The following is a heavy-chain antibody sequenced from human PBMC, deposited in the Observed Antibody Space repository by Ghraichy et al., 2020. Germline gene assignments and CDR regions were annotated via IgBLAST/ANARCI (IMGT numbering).Heavy chain of an antibody. CDR3: SRVGVVVPAAMGGGYGMDV. Sequence: SVKVSCKASGYTFRIYSITWVRQAPGQGLEWMGRIFPDLGITNYAQKFQDRITITADKSTNTAYMELNSLTSEDTAVYYCSRVGVVVPAAMGGGYGMDVWGQGTTVTVSS. CDR2: IFPDLGIT. J-gene: IGHJ6*02. D-gene: IGHD2-2*01. CDR1: GYTFRIYS. V-gene: IGHV1-69*02.